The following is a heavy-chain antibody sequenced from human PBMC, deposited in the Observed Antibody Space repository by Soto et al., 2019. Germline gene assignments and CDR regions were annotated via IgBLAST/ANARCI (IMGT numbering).Heavy chain of an antibody. V-gene: IGHV4-39*01. CDR2: IYYSGSA. D-gene: IGHD3-3*01. Sequence: QLQLQESGPGLVKPSETLSLTCTVSGAPISSSSYYWGWIRQPPGKGLEWIGSIYYSGSASYNPSLKSRVTISVDTSKKQFSLKVRSVTAADTAVYYCARLPFGMIKFYYSYMDVWGKGTTVTVSS. J-gene: IGHJ6*03. CDR3: ARLPFGMIKFYYSYMDV. CDR1: GAPISSSSYY.